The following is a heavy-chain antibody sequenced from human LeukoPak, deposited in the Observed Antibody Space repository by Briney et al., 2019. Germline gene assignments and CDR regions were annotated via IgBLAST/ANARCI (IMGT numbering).Heavy chain of an antibody. CDR2: INHSGST. D-gene: IGHD3-22*01. CDR3: ARGGMIVPHTDGHDDY. J-gene: IGHJ4*02. Sequence: SETLSLTCAVYGGSFSGYYWSWIRQPPGKGPEWIGEINHSGSTNYNPSLKSRVTISVDTSKNQFSLKLSSVTAADTAVYYCARGGMIVPHTDGHDDYWGQGTLVTVSS. CDR1: GGSFSGYY. V-gene: IGHV4-34*01.